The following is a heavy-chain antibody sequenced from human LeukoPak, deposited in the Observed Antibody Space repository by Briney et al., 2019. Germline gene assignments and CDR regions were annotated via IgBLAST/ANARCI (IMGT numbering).Heavy chain of an antibody. CDR1: GDSISGYY. D-gene: IGHD6-13*01. CDR2: IYYSGST. Sequence: SETLSLTCTVSGDSISGYYWGWIRQPPGKGLEWIGSIYYSGSTYYNPSLKSRVTISVDTSKNQFSLKLSSVTAADTAVYYCARLDLASYSSPLNWFDPWGQGTLVTVSS. J-gene: IGHJ5*02. V-gene: IGHV4-39*01. CDR3: ARLDLASYSSPLNWFDP.